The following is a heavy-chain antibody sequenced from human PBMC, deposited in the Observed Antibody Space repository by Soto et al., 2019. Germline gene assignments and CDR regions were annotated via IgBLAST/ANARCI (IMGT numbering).Heavy chain of an antibody. CDR1: GGSINTFY. V-gene: IGHV4-4*07. J-gene: IGHJ4*02. CDR2: IFSSGST. CDR3: AREGSYSAYNFAHGIQLWSFDF. D-gene: IGHD5-12*01. Sequence: PSETLSLTCTVSGGSINTFYWSWVRQPAGKGLEWIGRIFSSGSTSFNPSLESRVAMSVDTSKNRFSLNLSSVTAADMAVYYCAREGSYSAYNFAHGIQLWSFDFWGQGARVTVSS.